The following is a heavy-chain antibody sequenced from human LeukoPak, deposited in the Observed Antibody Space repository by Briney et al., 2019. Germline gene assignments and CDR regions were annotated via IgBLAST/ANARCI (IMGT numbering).Heavy chain of an antibody. D-gene: IGHD3-16*02. J-gene: IGHJ5*02. Sequence: SETLSLTCTVSGGSISSGDYYWSWIRQPPGKGLEWIGYIYYSGSTYYNPSLKSRVTISVDTSKNQFSLKLSSVTAADTAVYYCARESTFGGVIVQNWFDPWGQGTLVTVSS. CDR3: ARESTFGGVIVQNWFDP. V-gene: IGHV4-30-4*01. CDR2: IYYSGST. CDR1: GGSISSGDYY.